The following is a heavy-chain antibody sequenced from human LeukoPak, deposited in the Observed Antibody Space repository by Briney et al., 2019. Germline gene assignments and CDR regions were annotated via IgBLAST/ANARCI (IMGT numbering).Heavy chain of an antibody. Sequence: PGGSLRLSCAASGFTFSSYSMNWVRQAPGKGLEWVSYISSSSSTIYYADSVKGRFTISRDNAKNSLFLQMNSLRAEDTAVYYCARVSSDYYDSSADYWGQGTLVTVSS. CDR3: ARVSSDYYDSSADY. CDR1: GFTFSSYS. V-gene: IGHV3-48*04. J-gene: IGHJ4*02. CDR2: ISSSSSTI. D-gene: IGHD3-22*01.